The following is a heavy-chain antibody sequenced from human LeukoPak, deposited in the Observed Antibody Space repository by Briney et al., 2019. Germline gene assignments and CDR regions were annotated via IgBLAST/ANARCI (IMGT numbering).Heavy chain of an antibody. J-gene: IGHJ4*02. Sequence: SETLSLTCTVFGVSISSYYWSWIRQPPGKGLEWIGYIYYSGSTNYNPSLKSRVTISVDTSKNQFSLKLTSVTAADTAAYYCARVGYSGYDIHYWGQGTLVTVSS. CDR1: GVSISSYY. CDR2: IYYSGST. CDR3: ARVGYSGYDIHY. D-gene: IGHD5-12*01. V-gene: IGHV4-59*01.